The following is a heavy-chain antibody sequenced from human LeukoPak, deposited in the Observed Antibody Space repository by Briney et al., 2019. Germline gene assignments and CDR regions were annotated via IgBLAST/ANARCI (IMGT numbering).Heavy chain of an antibody. CDR3: ARVGASASFDY. V-gene: IGHV3-7*01. Sequence: GGSLRLSCAASGFTFSSYGMSWVRQAPGKGLEWMANIKQDGSEEYYVDSVKGRFTISRDNAKNSLYLQMNSLRAEDTAVYYCARVGASASFDYWGQGTLVTVSS. D-gene: IGHD1-26*01. CDR1: GFTFSSYG. CDR2: IKQDGSEE. J-gene: IGHJ4*02.